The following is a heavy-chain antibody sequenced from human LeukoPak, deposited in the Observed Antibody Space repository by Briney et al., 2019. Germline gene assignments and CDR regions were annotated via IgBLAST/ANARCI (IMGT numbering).Heavy chain of an antibody. CDR2: IYYSGST. V-gene: IGHV4-59*01. D-gene: IGHD2-15*01. CDR1: GGSISSYY. CDR3: AREGLTREYCSGGSCQYYFDY. Sequence: PSETLSLTCTVSGGSISSYYWSWIRQPPGKGLEWIGYIYYSGSTNYNPSLKSRVTISVDTSKNQFSLKLSSVTAADTAVYYCAREGLTREYCSGGSCQYYFDYWGQGTLVTVSS. J-gene: IGHJ4*02.